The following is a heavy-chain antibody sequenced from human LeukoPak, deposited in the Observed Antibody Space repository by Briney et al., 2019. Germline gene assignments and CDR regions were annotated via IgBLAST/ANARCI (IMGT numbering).Heavy chain of an antibody. CDR3: ARGGSSSWYSGSSYYFDY. J-gene: IGHJ4*02. CDR2: IYTSGST. V-gene: IGHV4-61*02. Sequence: PSETLSLTCTVSGGSISSGEYYWSWIRQPAGKGLEWIGRIYTSGSTNYNPSLKNRVTISIDTSKNRFSLKLSSVTAADTAVYYCARGGSSSWYSGSSYYFDYWGQGTLVTVSS. D-gene: IGHD6-13*01. CDR1: GGSISSGEYY.